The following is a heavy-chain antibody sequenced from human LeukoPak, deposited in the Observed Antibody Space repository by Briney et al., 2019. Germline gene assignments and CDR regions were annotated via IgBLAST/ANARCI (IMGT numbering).Heavy chain of an antibody. CDR3: ARDGMELGEFQY. Sequence: GGSLRLSCAASGFTFSSYSMNWVRQAPGKGLEWVSSISSSSSYIYYADSVKGRFTISRDNAKNSLYLQMNSLRAEDTAVYYCARDGMELGEFQYWGQGTLVTVSS. D-gene: IGHD3-16*01. CDR2: ISSSSSYI. J-gene: IGHJ4*02. V-gene: IGHV3-21*01. CDR1: GFTFSSYS.